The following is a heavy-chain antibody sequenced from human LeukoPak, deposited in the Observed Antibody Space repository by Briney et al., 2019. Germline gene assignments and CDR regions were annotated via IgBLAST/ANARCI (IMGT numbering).Heavy chain of an antibody. CDR3: ARSGYFYYGMDV. CDR1: GGSISSGGYY. D-gene: IGHD3-22*01. J-gene: IGHJ6*02. CDR2: IYYSGST. Sequence: SQTLSLACTVSGGSISSGGYYWSWIRQHPGKGLEWIGYIYYSGSTYYNPSLKSRVTISVDTSKNQFSLKLSSVTAADTAVYYCARSGYFYYGMDVWGQGTTVTVSS. V-gene: IGHV4-31*03.